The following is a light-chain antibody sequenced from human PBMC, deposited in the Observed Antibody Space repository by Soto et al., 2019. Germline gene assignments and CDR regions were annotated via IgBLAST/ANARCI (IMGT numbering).Light chain of an antibody. CDR2: SAS. Sequence: ERVMTQSRDTMSVSPLERDIIYCTASQSVSDNLARYQQKPGQAPRLLIYSASTRATGIPARFSGHGSGTEFTLTISSLQSEDFAVYYCQHYNNWPPWTFGQGTKVDIK. CDR1: QSVSDN. CDR3: QHYNNWPPWT. V-gene: IGKV3-15*01. J-gene: IGKJ1*01.